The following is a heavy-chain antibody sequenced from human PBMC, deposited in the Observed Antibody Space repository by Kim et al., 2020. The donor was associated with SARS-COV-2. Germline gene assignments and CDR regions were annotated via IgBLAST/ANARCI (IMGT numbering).Heavy chain of an antibody. J-gene: IGHJ6*02. CDR3: ARDFIAGVVITPYHLYGMDV. CDR1: GFPFTGYH. CDR2: INPNSGAT. Sequence: ASVKVSCKASGFPFTGYHMHWVRQAPGQGLEWMGRINPNSGATNYAQKFRARVTMTRDTSISTAYMELSSLRSDDTAVYYCARDFIAGVVITPYHLYGMDVWGQGTTVTVSS. D-gene: IGHD2-21*01. V-gene: IGHV1-2*06.